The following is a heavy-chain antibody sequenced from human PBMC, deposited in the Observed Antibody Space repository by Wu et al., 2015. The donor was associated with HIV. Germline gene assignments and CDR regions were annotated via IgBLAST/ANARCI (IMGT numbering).Heavy chain of an antibody. CDR2: IIPIFGTA. CDR3: ALHEGGIGYDYVWGSSTPYYMDV. J-gene: IGHJ6*03. Sequence: QVQLVQSGAEVKKPGSSVKVSCKASGGTFSSYAISWVRQAPGQGLEWMGGIIPIFGTANYAQKFQGRVTITADESTSTAYMELSSLRSEDTAVYYCALHEGGIGYDYVWGSSTPYYMDVWGKGTTVTVSS. CDR1: GGTFSSYA. D-gene: IGHD3-16*01. V-gene: IGHV1-69*12.